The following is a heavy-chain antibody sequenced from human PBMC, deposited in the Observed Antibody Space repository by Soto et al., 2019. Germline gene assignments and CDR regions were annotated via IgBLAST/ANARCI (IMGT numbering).Heavy chain of an antibody. CDR2: IYYSGST. Sequence: SETLSLTCTVSGGSISSYYWSWIRQPPGKGLEWIGYIYYSGSTNYNPSLKSRVTISVDTSKNQFSLKLSSVTAADTAVYYCARRIKRLWLGDYYFDYWGQGTLVTVSS. D-gene: IGHD3-10*01. CDR3: ARRIKRLWLGDYYFDY. CDR1: GGSISSYY. J-gene: IGHJ4*02. V-gene: IGHV4-59*08.